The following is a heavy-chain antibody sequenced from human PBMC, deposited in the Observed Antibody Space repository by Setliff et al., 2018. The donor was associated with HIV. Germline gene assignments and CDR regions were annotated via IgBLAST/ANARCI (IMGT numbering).Heavy chain of an antibody. CDR2: IYHSGIT. V-gene: IGHV4-38-2*02. CDR1: GDSISIGYY. J-gene: IGHJ4*02. D-gene: IGHD1-26*01. Sequence: PSETLSLTCTVSGDSISIGYYWGWIRQAPGKGLEWIGNIYHSGITYYNPYLKSRVTISVDTAKNQFSLNLTSVTAADTAVYYCARGGFKWSGSYADYWGQGTLVTVSS. CDR3: ARGGFKWSGSYADY.